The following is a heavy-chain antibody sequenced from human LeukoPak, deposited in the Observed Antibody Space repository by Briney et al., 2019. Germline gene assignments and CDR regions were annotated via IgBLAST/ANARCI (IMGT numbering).Heavy chain of an antibody. J-gene: IGHJ5*02. CDR3: ARGGSTIFGVVINWFDP. CDR2: INHSGST. V-gene: IGHV4-34*01. D-gene: IGHD3-3*01. Sequence: SETLSLTCAVYGGPFSGYYWNWIRQPPGKGLEWIGEINHSGSTNYNPSLKSRVTISVDTSKNQFSLKLSSVTAADTAVYYCARGGSTIFGVVINWFDPWGQGTLVTVSS. CDR1: GGPFSGYY.